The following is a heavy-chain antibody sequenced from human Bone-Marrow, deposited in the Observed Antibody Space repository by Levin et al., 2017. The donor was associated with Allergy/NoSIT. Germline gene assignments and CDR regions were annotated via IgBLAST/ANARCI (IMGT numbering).Heavy chain of an antibody. CDR2: ISDNGATT. J-gene: IGHJ3*01. CDR1: GFTFSTYA. V-gene: IGHV3-23*01. D-gene: IGHD6-19*01. CDR3: ARDRGSVTGRKKKDAYDL. Sequence: SGGSLRLSCAASGFTFSTYAMTWVRQAPGKGLEWVSFISDNGATTYYADSVRGRFTISRDNSKYTLSLQMSSLRADDTAIYYCARDRGSVTGRKKKDAYDLWGQGTMVTVSS.